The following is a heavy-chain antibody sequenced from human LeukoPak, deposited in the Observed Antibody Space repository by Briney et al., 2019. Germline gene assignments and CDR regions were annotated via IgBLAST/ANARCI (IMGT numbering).Heavy chain of an antibody. CDR2: ISGSGANI. D-gene: IGHD6-13*01. Sequence: GGSLSLSCAASGFTFSTHAMSWVRQPPGKGLEGVSSISGSGANIYYADSVRGRFTISRDNSKNTLYAQMSGLSAQDPAAYYCAKLMVTYSSSRFDYWGQGTLVTVSS. V-gene: IGHV3-23*01. J-gene: IGHJ4*02. CDR3: AKLMVTYSSSRFDY. CDR1: GFTFSTHA.